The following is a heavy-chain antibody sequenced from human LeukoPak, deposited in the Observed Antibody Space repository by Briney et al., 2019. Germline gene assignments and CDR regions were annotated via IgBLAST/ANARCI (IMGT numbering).Heavy chain of an antibody. D-gene: IGHD3-3*01. V-gene: IGHV3-30*02. CDR3: AKVRFLEWLPNYFDY. CDR1: GFTFSSYG. J-gene: IGHJ4*02. Sequence: GGSLRLSCAASGFTFSSYGMHGVRQAPGKGLEWVAFIRYDGSNKYYADSVKGRFTISRDNSKNTLYLQMNSLRAEDTAVYYCAKVRFLEWLPNYFDYWGQGTLVTVSS. CDR2: IRYDGSNK.